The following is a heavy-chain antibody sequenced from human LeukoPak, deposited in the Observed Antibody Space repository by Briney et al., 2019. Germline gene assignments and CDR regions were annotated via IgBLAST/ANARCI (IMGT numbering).Heavy chain of an antibody. J-gene: IGHJ5*02. CDR3: ARDSKAIFGVVIPPGFDP. D-gene: IGHD3-3*01. CDR1: GFTFSDYY. Sequence: GGSLRLSCAASGFTFSDYYMSWTRQAPGKGLEWVSYISSSGSTIYYADSVKGRFTISRDNAKNSLYLQMNSLRAEDTAVYYCARDSKAIFGVVIPPGFDPWGQGTLVTVSS. CDR2: ISSSGSTI. V-gene: IGHV3-11*01.